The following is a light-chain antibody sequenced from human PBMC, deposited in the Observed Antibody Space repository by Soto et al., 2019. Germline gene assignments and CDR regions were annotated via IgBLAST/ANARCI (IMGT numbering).Light chain of an antibody. V-gene: IGKV3-20*01. Sequence: EIVLTPSPGTLSLSPGERATLSCRASQSVDSNYFAWYQQKPGQAPRLLIYGTSYRATGIPDRFSGSGSGTDFTLTISRLEPEDSAVYYCQQYYYIPRTFGRGTKVDIK. CDR2: GTS. CDR1: QSVDSNY. CDR3: QQYYYIPRT. J-gene: IGKJ1*01.